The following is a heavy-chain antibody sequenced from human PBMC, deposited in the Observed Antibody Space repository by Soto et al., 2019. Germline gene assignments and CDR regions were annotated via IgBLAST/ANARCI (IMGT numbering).Heavy chain of an antibody. V-gene: IGHV3-7*03. CDR3: ARDRAYSRFDY. J-gene: IGHJ4*02. CDR2: MNEDGSEL. Sequence: PGGSLRLSCAVSGFSFSSAWMTWIRQAPGKGLERVAIMNEDGSELYYVDSVKGRFTISRDNAKNALFLQMNSLRVEDTAVYFCARDRAYSRFDYWGQGSLVTVSS. CDR1: GFSFSSAW. D-gene: IGHD4-4*01.